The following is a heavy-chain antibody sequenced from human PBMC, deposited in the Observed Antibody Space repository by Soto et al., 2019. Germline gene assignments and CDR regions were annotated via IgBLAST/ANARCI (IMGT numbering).Heavy chain of an antibody. Sequence: SETLSLTCTVSGGSISSYYWSWIRQPPGKGLECIGYIYYSGSTNYNPSLKSRVTISVETSKNQFSLKLSSVTAEDTAVYYCVIIGVVRTLLPDYWCQAILVTVS. CDR2: IYYSGST. V-gene: IGHV4-59*08. CDR3: VIIGVVRTLLPDY. CDR1: GGSISSYY. J-gene: IGHJ4*02. D-gene: IGHD3-3*01.